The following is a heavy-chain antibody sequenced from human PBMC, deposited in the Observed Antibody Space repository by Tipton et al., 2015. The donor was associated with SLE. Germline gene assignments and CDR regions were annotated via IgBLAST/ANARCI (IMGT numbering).Heavy chain of an antibody. V-gene: IGHV4-59*08. Sequence: TLSLTCTVSGGSISSCYWSWIRQPPGKGLEWIGYIYYSGSTSYNPSLKSRVTISVDTSKNQFSLKLSSVTAADTAVYYCARHGGITMVQGVTDYYGMDVWGQGTTVTVSS. J-gene: IGHJ6*02. CDR3: ARHGGITMVQGVTDYYGMDV. CDR2: IYYSGST. D-gene: IGHD3-10*01. CDR1: GGSISSCY.